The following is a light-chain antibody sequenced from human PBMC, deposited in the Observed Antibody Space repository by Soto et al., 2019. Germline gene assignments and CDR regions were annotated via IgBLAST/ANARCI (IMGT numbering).Light chain of an antibody. CDR3: QPFDSGLGGVV. J-gene: IGLJ2*01. CDR1: SSNIGAGYD. Sequence: QSVLTQPPSVSGAPGQRVTISCTGSSSNIGAGYDVHWYQQLPGTAPKLLIYGNSNRPSGVPDRFSGSKSGTSASLAITGLRAEDGADVSGQPFDSGLGGVVFGGGPKLTVL. CDR2: GNS. V-gene: IGLV1-40*01.